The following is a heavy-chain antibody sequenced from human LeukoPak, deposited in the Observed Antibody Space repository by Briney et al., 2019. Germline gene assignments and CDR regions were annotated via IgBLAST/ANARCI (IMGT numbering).Heavy chain of an antibody. D-gene: IGHD2-21*01. CDR2: ISAYNGNT. V-gene: IGHV1-18*01. CDR3: AREGPYLYYLDY. J-gene: IGHJ4*02. Sequence: ASVKVSCKASGCTFTNYDINWVRQVPGQGLEWMGWISAYNGNTNYAQKLQGRVTMTTETSTSTAYMELRSLRSDDTAVYYCAREGPYLYYLDYWGQGTLVTVSS. CDR1: GCTFTNYD.